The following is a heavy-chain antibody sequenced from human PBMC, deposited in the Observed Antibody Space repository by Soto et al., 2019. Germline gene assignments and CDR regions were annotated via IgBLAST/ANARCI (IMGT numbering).Heavy chain of an antibody. Sequence: SETLSLTCVVSGGSLSDYFWSWIRQPPGMALEWIGEINHLGSINYNPSLKSRVTMPVDTSKNQFSLTLNSVTAADTATYYCARGGISHWAYFYYMDVWDRGTTVTVS. CDR2: INHLGSI. CDR3: ARGGISHWAYFYYMDV. J-gene: IGHJ6*03. D-gene: IGHD2-21*01. CDR1: GGSLSDYF. V-gene: IGHV4-34*01.